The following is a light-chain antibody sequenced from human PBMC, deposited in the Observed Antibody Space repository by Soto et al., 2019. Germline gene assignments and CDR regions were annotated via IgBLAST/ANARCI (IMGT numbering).Light chain of an antibody. V-gene: IGKV1-27*01. CDR2: AAS. CDR3: QKYSSVIT. J-gene: IGKJ5*01. CDR1: QGISTF. Sequence: DIQMTQSPSSLSASVGDRVTITCRASQGISTFLAWYQQKPGKVPKLLISAASTLQSGVPSRFSGSGSGTDFTLTSTSLQPEEVATYYCQKYSSVITFGQGTRLEI.